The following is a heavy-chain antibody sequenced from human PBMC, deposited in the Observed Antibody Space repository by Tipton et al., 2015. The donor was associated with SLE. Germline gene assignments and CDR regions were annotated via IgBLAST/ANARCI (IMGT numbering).Heavy chain of an antibody. CDR1: GFTFSSYA. J-gene: IGHJ4*02. Sequence: SLRLSCADSGFTFSSYAMSWVRQAPGKGLEWVSVIYSGGSTYYADSVKGRFTISRDNSKNTLYLQMNSLRAEDTAVYYCASPLFLGYCSGGSCYPGCWGQGTLVTVSS. V-gene: IGHV3-23*03. CDR2: IYSGGST. D-gene: IGHD2-15*01. CDR3: ASPLFLGYCSGGSCYPGC.